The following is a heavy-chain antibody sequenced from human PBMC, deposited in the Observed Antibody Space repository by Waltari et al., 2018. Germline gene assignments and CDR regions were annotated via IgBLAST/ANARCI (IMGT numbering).Heavy chain of an antibody. D-gene: IGHD2-15*01. J-gene: IGHJ5*02. CDR2: ISHGGSVR. CDR3: TRDVGYCSGGACYRWFDP. Sequence: EVQLVESGGDLVQPGGSLRLSCATSGFTFSSYSLNWVRQAPGKGPEWLSFISHGGSVRFYADSVQGRFTISRDIARDSVYLQMNSLRAEDTGVYYCTRDVGYCSGGACYRWFDPWGQGTLVTVSS. CDR1: GFTFSSYS. V-gene: IGHV3-48*01.